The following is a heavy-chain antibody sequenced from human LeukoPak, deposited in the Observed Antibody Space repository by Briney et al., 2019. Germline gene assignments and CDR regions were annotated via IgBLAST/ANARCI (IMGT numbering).Heavy chain of an antibody. V-gene: IGHV3-7*01. CDR1: GFTFSSYW. CDR2: IKQDGSEK. J-gene: IGHJ6*03. Sequence: GGSLRLSCAASGFTFSSYWMSWVRQAPGKGLEWVANIKQDGSEKYYVDSVKGRFTISRDNAKNSLYLQMNSLRAEDTAVYYCARPRFPYYRLSGADYQYMDVWGKGTTVTVSS. D-gene: IGHD3-10*01. CDR3: ARPRFPYYRLSGADYQYMDV.